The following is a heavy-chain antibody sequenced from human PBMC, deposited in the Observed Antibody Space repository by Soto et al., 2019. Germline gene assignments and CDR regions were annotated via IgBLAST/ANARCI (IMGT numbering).Heavy chain of an antibody. CDR3: AKSALSGYGSGNDWFDP. J-gene: IGHJ5*02. CDR1: GFTFDDYA. V-gene: IGHV3-9*01. D-gene: IGHD3-10*01. CDR2: ISWNSGSI. Sequence: EVQLVESGGGLVQPGRSLRLSCAASGFTFDDYAMHWVRQAPGKGLEWVSGISWNSGSIGYADSVKGRFTISRDNAKNSLYLQMNSLRAEDTALYYCAKSALSGYGSGNDWFDPWGQGTLVTVSS.